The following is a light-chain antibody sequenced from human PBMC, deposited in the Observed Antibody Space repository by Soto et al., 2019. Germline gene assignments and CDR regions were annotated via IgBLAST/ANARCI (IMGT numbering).Light chain of an antibody. J-gene: IGKJ4*01. CDR3: QQSYSTPLT. CDR1: QSISSY. Sequence: DIQMTQSPSSLSASVGDRVTITCRARQSISSYLNWYQQKPGKAPKLLIYAASSLQSGVPSRFSGSGSGTDFTLTISSLQPEDFATYYFQQSYSTPLTFGGGTKVEIK. V-gene: IGKV1-39*01. CDR2: AAS.